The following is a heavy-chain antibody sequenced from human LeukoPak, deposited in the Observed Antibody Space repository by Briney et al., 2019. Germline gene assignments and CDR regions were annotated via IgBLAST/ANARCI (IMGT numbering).Heavy chain of an antibody. Sequence: PGGSLRLSCAASGFTFSSYGMHWVRQAPGKGLEWVAVISYDGSNKYYADSVKGRFTISRDNSKNTLYLQMNSLRAEDTAVYHCAKSHIVVVPAAMDYWGQGTLVTVSS. CDR3: AKSHIVVVPAAMDY. J-gene: IGHJ4*02. CDR2: ISYDGSNK. CDR1: GFTFSSYG. V-gene: IGHV3-30*18. D-gene: IGHD2-2*01.